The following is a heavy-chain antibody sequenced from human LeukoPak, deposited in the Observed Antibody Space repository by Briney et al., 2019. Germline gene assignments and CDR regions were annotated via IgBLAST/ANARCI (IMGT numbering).Heavy chain of an antibody. Sequence: TGGSLRFSCAASGFNFNNHAMHWVGQAPGKGLEGLAVISYSETRIHYADSVKGRLTISRDNSKNTLFLQMDSLTADDTAVYYCAKEGSGSSWSSFDYWGQGTLVTVSS. CDR3: AKEGSGSSWSSFDY. D-gene: IGHD6-13*01. J-gene: IGHJ4*02. CDR2: ISYSETRI. CDR1: GFNFNNHA. V-gene: IGHV3-30*01.